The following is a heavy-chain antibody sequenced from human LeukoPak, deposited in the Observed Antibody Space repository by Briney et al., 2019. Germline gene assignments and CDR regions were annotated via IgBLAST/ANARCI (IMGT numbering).Heavy chain of an antibody. J-gene: IGHJ4*02. D-gene: IGHD4-17*01. CDR2: ISWNSGSI. CDR1: GFTFDDYA. CDR3: ARAGRLQYGDYVAFDY. V-gene: IGHV3-9*01. Sequence: GGSLRLSCAASGFTFDDYAMHWVRQAPGKGLEWVSGISWNSGSIGYADSVKGRFTFSRDNAKNSLYLQMNSLRDEDTAVYYCARAGRLQYGDYVAFDYWGQGTLVTVSS.